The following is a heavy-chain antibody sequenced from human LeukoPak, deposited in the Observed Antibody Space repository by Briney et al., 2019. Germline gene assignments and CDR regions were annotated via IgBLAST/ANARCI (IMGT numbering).Heavy chain of an antibody. Sequence: PGGSLRLSCEASGFDFSSHWMHWVRQAPGKGLVWISNIRGDGSLLGYADSVKGRFTVSRDNAKNTLFLHMTSLRAEDTAVYYRARDGLGAPPIAYWGQGALVTVSS. V-gene: IGHV3-74*01. CDR1: GFDFSSHW. CDR2: IRGDGSLL. J-gene: IGHJ4*02. CDR3: ARDGLGAPPIAY. D-gene: IGHD1-14*01.